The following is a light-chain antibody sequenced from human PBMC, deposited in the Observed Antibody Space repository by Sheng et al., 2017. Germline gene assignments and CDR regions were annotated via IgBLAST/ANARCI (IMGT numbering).Light chain of an antibody. V-gene: IGKV3-20*01. CDR1: QSVSSSY. CDR2: GAS. J-gene: IGKJ1*01. CDR3: QQYGSSPSRT. Sequence: EIVLTQSPGTLSLSPGERATLSCRASQSVSSSYLAWYQQKPGQAPRLLIYGASSRATGIPDRFSGSGSGTDFTLTISRLEPEDFAVYYCQQYGSSPSRTF.